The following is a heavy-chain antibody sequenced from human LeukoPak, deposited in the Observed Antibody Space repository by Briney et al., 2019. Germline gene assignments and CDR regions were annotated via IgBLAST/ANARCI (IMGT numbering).Heavy chain of an antibody. CDR2: ISSSSSTI. D-gene: IGHD3-22*01. CDR3: ARPYYYDSSGLPRGHDAFDI. J-gene: IGHJ3*02. Sequence: PGGSLRLSCAASGFTFSSYSMNWVRQAPGKGLEWVSYISSSSSTIYYADSVKGRFTISRDNAKNSLYLQMNSLRAEDTAVYYCARPYYYDSSGLPRGHDAFDIWGQGTMVTVSS. V-gene: IGHV3-48*04. CDR1: GFTFSSYS.